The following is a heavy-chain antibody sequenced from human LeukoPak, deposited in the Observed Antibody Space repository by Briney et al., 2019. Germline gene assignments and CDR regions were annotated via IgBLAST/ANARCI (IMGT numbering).Heavy chain of an antibody. CDR2: IPYDGNSM. Sequence: PGGSLRLSCAGSGFTFSSYGIHWVRQAPGKGLEWAAFIPYDGNSMYYADSVKGRFTISRDNSKNTVYLQMDSLSPEDTAVYYCARLIISTKYYSGLDVWGQGTTVTVSS. V-gene: IGHV3-30*03. CDR1: GFTFSSYG. D-gene: IGHD2-8*01. J-gene: IGHJ6*02. CDR3: ARLIISTKYYSGLDV.